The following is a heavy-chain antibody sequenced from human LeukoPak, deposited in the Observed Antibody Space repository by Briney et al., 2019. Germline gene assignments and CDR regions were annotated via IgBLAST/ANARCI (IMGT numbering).Heavy chain of an antibody. CDR1: GFTFSSYG. CDR2: ITYDGSNK. CDR3: ARDGYFGSDSVTGAGAPGDYYMDV. V-gene: IGHV3-30*19. D-gene: IGHD3-9*01. J-gene: IGHJ6*03. Sequence: GGSLRLSCAASGFTFSSYGMHWARQAPGKGLEWVAIITYDGSNKDYADVVKGRFTISRDNSKNTLYLQMNSLRAEDTALYYCARDGYFGSDSVTGAGAPGDYYMDVWGKGTTVTVSS.